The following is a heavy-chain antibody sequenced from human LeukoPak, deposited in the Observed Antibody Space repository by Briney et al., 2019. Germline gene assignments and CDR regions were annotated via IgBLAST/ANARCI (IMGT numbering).Heavy chain of an antibody. CDR2: INWDGGST. V-gene: IGHV3-20*04. Sequence: GGSLRLSCAASGFTFDDYGMSWVRQAPGKGLEWVSDINWDGGSTGYADSVKGRFTISRDNAKNSLFLQMNSLRAEDTAFYYCARRESTYQNYYYFYYMHVWGKGTTVTVSS. CDR3: ARRESTYQNYYYFYYMHV. J-gene: IGHJ6*03. CDR1: GFTFDDYG.